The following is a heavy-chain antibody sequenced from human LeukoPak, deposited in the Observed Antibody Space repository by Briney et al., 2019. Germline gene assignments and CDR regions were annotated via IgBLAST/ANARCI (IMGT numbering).Heavy chain of an antibody. CDR2: IIPIFGTA. CDR3: AREQQSFDFDY. D-gene: IGHD6-13*01. V-gene: IGHV1-69*05. Sequence: SVKVSCKASGGTFSSYAISWVRQAPGQGLEWMGRIIPIFGTANYAQKFQGRVTITTDESTSTAYMELSSLRSEDTTVYYCAREQQSFDFDYWGQGTLVTVSS. J-gene: IGHJ4*02. CDR1: GGTFSSYA.